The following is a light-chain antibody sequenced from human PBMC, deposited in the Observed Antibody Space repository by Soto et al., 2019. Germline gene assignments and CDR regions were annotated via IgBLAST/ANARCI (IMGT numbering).Light chain of an antibody. CDR1: QSVRSN. CDR3: QQYNNWPPIT. Sequence: EVVMTQSPATLSVSPGDRVTLSSRASQSVRSNLAWYQKKPGQSPRLFXYGASTRATGIPARFSGSGSGTEFTLTISSLQSEDFAVYYCQQYNNWPPITFGQGTRLEIK. V-gene: IGKV3-15*01. CDR2: GAS. J-gene: IGKJ5*01.